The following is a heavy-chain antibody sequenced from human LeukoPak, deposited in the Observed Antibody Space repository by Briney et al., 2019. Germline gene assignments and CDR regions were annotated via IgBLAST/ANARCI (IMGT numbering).Heavy chain of an antibody. CDR3: ARTSSWYTDY. V-gene: IGHV3-66*01. J-gene: IGHJ4*02. D-gene: IGHD6-13*01. CDR2: IYSGGST. Sequence: GGSLRLSFAASGFTVRNNYMSWVRQAPGKGLEWVSIIYSGGSTLYADSVKGRFTISRDISKNTLFLQMNSLRVEDTAVYYCARTSSWYTDYWGQGTLVTVSS. CDR1: GFTVRNNY.